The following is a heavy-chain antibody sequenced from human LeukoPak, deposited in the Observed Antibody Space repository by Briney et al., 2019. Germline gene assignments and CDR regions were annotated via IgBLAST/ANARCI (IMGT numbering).Heavy chain of an antibody. CDR1: GYSISSGYY. CDR2: IYHSGST. D-gene: IGHD2-2*02. Sequence: SETLSLTCAVSGYSISSGYYWGWIRQPPGKGLEWIGSIYHSGSTYYNPSLKSRVTISVDTSKNQFSLKLSSVTAADTAGSYCPRMRSSSTSCYTHYYYYMDVWGKGTTVTVSS. V-gene: IGHV4-38-2*01. J-gene: IGHJ6*03. CDR3: PRMRSSSTSCYTHYYYYMDV.